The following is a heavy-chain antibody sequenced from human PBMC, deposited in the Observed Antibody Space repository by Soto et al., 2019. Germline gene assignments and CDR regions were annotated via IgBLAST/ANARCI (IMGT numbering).Heavy chain of an antibody. V-gene: IGHV1-2*02. CDR1: GYTFTGYY. J-gene: IGHJ5*02. CDR2: INPDRGGT. D-gene: IGHD2-2*02. CDR3: ARTHTSCYMCWFDP. Sequence: QVQLVQSGAEVKKPGASVKVSCKASGYTFTGYYIHWVRQAPGQGLEWMGWINPDRGGTNSAQKFQGRVTMTRDTSFTTAYMELSRLRSDDTAVYYCARTHTSCYMCWFDPWGQGTLVTVSS.